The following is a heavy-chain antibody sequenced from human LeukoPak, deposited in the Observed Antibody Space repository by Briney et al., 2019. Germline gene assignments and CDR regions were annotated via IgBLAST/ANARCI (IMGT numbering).Heavy chain of an antibody. D-gene: IGHD3-9*01. Sequence: GASVKVPCKASGFTFTSSAMQWVRQARGQRLEWIGWIVVGSGNTNYAQKFQERVTITRDMSTSTAYMELSSLRSEDTAVYYCAAEVGILTGYYHYGMDVWGQGTTVTVSS. J-gene: IGHJ6*02. CDR3: AAEVGILTGYYHYGMDV. V-gene: IGHV1-58*02. CDR1: GFTFTSSA. CDR2: IVVGSGNT.